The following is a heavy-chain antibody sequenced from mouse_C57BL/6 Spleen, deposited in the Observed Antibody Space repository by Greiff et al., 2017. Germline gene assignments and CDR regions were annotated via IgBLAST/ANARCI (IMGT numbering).Heavy chain of an antibody. CDR1: GYTFTSYW. D-gene: IGHD2-4*01. J-gene: IGHJ2*01. V-gene: IGHV1-55*01. CDR3: ARKGYDYDDHFDY. CDR2: IYPGSGST. Sequence: VQLQQSGAELVKPGASVKMSCKASGYTFTSYWITWVKQRPGQGLEWIGDIYPGSGSTNYNEKFKSKATLTVDTSSSTAYMQLSSLTSEDSAVYYCARKGYDYDDHFDYWGQGTTLTVSS.